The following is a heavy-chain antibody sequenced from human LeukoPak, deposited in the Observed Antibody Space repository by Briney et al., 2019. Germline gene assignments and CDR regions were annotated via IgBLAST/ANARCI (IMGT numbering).Heavy chain of an antibody. V-gene: IGHV4-39*07. J-gene: IGHJ3*02. D-gene: IGHD1-26*01. CDR2: INNIGGT. CDR3: ASNGSYYSSGAYDI. CDR1: GGSIIGND. Sequence: WESLSPTCTLSGGSIIGNDWAWSRQPPGKGRGWLGSINNIGGTYYNPSLRSGVTISVDTSKNQFSLTLSSVTAPNTPVYYFASNGSYYSSGAYDIWGRGTMATVS.